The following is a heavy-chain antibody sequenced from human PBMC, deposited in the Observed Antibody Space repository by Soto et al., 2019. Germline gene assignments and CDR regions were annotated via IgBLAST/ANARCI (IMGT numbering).Heavy chain of an antibody. Sequence: GASVKVSCKASGYTFTGYYMHWVRQAPGQGLEWMGWINPNSGGTNYAQKFQGRVTMTRDTSISTAYMELSRLRSDDTAVYYCASSPEVYSSGYYWLFDYWGQGTLVTVSS. V-gene: IGHV1-2*02. J-gene: IGHJ4*02. CDR1: GYTFTGYY. CDR3: ASSPEVYSSGYYWLFDY. CDR2: INPNSGGT. D-gene: IGHD3-22*01.